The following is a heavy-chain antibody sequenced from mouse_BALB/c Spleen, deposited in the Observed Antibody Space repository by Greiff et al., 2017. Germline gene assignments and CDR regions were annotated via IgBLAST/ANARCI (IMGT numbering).Heavy chain of an antibody. CDR3: TRGEDGNYPYWYFDV. V-gene: IGHV1-5*01. D-gene: IGHD2-1*01. J-gene: IGHJ1*01. CDR2: IYPGNSDT. Sequence: VQLQQSGTVLARPGASVKMSCKASGYTFTSYWMHWVKQRPGQGLEWIGAIYPGNSDTSYNQKFKGKAKLTAVTSTSTAYMELSSLTNEDSAVYYCTRGEDGNYPYWYFDVWGAGTTVTVSS. CDR1: GYTFTSYW.